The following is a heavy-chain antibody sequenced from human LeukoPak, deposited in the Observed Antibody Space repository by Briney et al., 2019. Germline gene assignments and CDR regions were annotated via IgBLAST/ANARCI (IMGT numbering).Heavy chain of an antibody. J-gene: IGHJ4*02. Sequence: GRSLRLSCAASGFTFSSYGMHWVRQAPGKGLEWVAVIWYDGSNKYYADSVKGRFTISRDNAKNSLYLQMNSLRAEDTAVYYCARQRGYSYGTDYWGQGTLVTVSS. CDR3: ARQRGYSYGTDY. CDR2: IWYDGSNK. V-gene: IGHV3-33*01. CDR1: GFTFSSYG. D-gene: IGHD5-18*01.